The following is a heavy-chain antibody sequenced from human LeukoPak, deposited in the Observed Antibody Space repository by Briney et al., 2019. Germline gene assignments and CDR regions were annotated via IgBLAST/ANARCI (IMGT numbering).Heavy chain of an antibody. CDR3: AKGGFGRPFDY. V-gene: IGHV3-23*01. CDR2: ISGSGGST. CDR1: GFTFNHYA. D-gene: IGHD3-10*01. J-gene: IGHJ4*02. Sequence: GSLRLSCAASGFTFNHYAMSWVRQAPGKGLEWVSVISGSGGSTYYVDSVQGRFTISRDNSKNTLFLQMDSLRAEDTAVYYCAKGGFGRPFDYWGQGTLVTVSS.